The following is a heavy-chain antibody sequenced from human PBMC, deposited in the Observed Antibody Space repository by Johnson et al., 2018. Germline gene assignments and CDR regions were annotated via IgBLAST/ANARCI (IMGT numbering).Heavy chain of an antibody. CDR2: ISYDGSNK. Sequence: QVQLVESGGGVVQPGRSLRLSCAASGFTFSSYAMHWVRQAPGKGLEWVAVISYDGSNKYYADSVKGRLTISRDNSKNTLYLQMNSLRAEDTAVYYCARDEDVLLWFGESLNAFDIWGQGTMVTVSS. V-gene: IGHV3-30-3*01. CDR1: GFTFSSYA. D-gene: IGHD3-10*01. J-gene: IGHJ3*02. CDR3: ARDEDVLLWFGESLNAFDI.